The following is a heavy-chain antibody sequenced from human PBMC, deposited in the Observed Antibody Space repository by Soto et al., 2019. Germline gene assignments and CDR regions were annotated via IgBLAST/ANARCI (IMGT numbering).Heavy chain of an antibody. V-gene: IGHV3-30*18. CDR1: GFTFSSYG. Sequence: GGSLRLSCAASGFTFSSYGMHWVRQAPGKGLEWVAVISYDGSNKYYAGSVKGRFTISRDNSKNTLYLQMNSLRAEDTAVYYCAKEPDSLYYYDSSGYPDYWGQGALVTVSS. CDR3: AKEPDSLYYYDSSGYPDY. J-gene: IGHJ4*02. D-gene: IGHD3-22*01. CDR2: ISYDGSNK.